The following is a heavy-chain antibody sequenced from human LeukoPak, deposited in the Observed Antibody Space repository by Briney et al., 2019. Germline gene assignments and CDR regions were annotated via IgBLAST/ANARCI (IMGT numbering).Heavy chain of an antibody. CDR2: IYTSGST. D-gene: IGHD3-22*01. CDR1: GGSISSGSYY. Sequence: SETLSLTCTVSGGSISSGSYYWSWIRQPAGKGLEWIGRIYTSGSTNYNPSLKSRVTISVDTSKNQFSLKLSSVTAADTAVYYCLVSYYDSSGYSDYWGQGTLVTVSS. J-gene: IGHJ4*02. CDR3: LVSYYDSSGYSDY. V-gene: IGHV4-61*02.